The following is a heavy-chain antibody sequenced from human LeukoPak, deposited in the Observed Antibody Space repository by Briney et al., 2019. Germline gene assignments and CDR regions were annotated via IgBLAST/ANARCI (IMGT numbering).Heavy chain of an antibody. J-gene: IGHJ5*02. V-gene: IGHV3-23*01. CDR3: AKHGSYSLNWFDP. Sequence: GGSLRLSCAASGFTFSSYGMSWVRQAPGKVLEWVSAISGSGGSTYYADSVKGRFTISRDNSKNTLYLQMNSLRAEDTAVYYCAKHGSYSLNWFDPWGQGTLVTVSS. D-gene: IGHD1-26*01. CDR1: GFTFSSYG. CDR2: ISGSGGST.